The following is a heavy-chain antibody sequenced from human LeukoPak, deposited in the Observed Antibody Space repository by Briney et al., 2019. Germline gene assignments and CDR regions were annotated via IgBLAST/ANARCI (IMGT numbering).Heavy chain of an antibody. CDR3: ARGGLDYYDSSGSYYYYYYMDV. CDR1: GFTFSSYW. J-gene: IGHJ6*03. V-gene: IGHV3-7*01. D-gene: IGHD3-22*01. CDR2: IKQDGSEK. Sequence: GGSLRLSCAASGFTFSSYWMSWVREAPGRGLEWVANIKQDGSEKYYVDSVKGRFTISRDNAKNSLYLQMNSLRAEDTAVYYCARGGLDYYDSSGSYYYYYYMDVWGKGTTVTVSS.